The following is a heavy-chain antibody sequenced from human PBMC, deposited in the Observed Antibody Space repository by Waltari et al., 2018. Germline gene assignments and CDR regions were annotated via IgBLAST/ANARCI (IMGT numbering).Heavy chain of an antibody. V-gene: IGHV3-23*03. Sequence: EVQLLESGGGLVQPGGSLRLSCAASGFTFSSYAMSWVRQAPGKGLEWVSVIYSGGSTYYADSVKGRFTISRDNSKNTLYLQMNSLRAEDTAVYYCARISPFYNWIPFDYWGQGTLVTVSS. D-gene: IGHD1-20*01. CDR2: IYSGGST. CDR3: ARISPFYNWIPFDY. CDR1: GFTFSSYA. J-gene: IGHJ4*02.